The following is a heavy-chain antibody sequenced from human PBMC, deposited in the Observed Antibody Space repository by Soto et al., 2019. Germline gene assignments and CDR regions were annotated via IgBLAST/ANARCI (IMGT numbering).Heavy chain of an antibody. D-gene: IGHD3-22*01. CDR3: ARGSKWGYYDSSGYYSPLYFDY. CDR1: GGTFIGYY. Sequence: SETLFLPCAVDGGTFIGYYWRWIRQPPGKGLEWIGEINHSGSTNYNPSLKSRVTISVDTSKNQFSLKLSSVTAADTAVYYCARGSKWGYYDSSGYYSPLYFDYWGQGTLVTVSS. J-gene: IGHJ4*02. CDR2: INHSGST. V-gene: IGHV4-34*01.